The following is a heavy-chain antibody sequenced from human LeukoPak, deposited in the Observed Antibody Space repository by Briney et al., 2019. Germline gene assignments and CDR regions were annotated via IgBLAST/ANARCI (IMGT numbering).Heavy chain of an antibody. CDR2: IIPIFGTA. J-gene: IGHJ1*01. D-gene: IGHD5-24*01. CDR1: GGTFSSYA. V-gene: IGHV1-69*13. Sequence: ASVKVSCKASGGTFSSYAISWVRQAPGQGLEWMGGIIPIFGTANYAQKFQGRATITADESTSTAYMELSSLRSEDTAVYYCARMAPNAEYFQHWGQGTLVTVSS. CDR3: ARMAPNAEYFQH.